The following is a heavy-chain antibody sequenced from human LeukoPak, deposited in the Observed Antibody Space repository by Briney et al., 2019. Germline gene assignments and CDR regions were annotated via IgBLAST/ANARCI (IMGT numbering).Heavy chain of an antibody. D-gene: IGHD3-22*01. CDR3: ARRGYYDSSGCSY. CDR1: GGSFSGYY. J-gene: IGHJ4*02. Sequence: PSETLSLTCAVYGGSFSGYYWSWIRQPPGKGLEWIGEINHSGSTNYNPSLKSRVTISVDTSKNQFSLKLSSVTAADTAVYYCARRGYYDSSGCSYWGQGTLVTVSS. CDR2: INHSGST. V-gene: IGHV4-34*01.